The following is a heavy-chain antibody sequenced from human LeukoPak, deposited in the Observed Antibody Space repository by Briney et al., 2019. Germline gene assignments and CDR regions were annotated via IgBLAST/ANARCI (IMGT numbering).Heavy chain of an antibody. Sequence: PSETLSLTCTVSGGSISSGSYYWSWIRQPAGKGLEWIGRIYTSGSTNYNPSLKSRVTISVDTSKHQFSLKLSSVTDADTAVYYCARPIYSGYDSVYYMDVWGKGTTVTVSS. J-gene: IGHJ6*03. CDR2: IYTSGST. V-gene: IGHV4-61*02. D-gene: IGHD5-12*01. CDR1: GGSISSGSYY. CDR3: ARPIYSGYDSVYYMDV.